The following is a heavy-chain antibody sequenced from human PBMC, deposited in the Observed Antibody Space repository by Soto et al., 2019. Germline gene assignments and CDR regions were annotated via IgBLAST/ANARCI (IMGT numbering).Heavy chain of an antibody. J-gene: IGHJ5*01. CDR3: ARNFWLES. Sequence: GGSLRLSSPSSVFNVSSISMIWVRQAPGKGLEWLSLIHSDANTKYADSVKGRFTISRDSFENTVYLQMNSRRAEDRAVYYCARNFWLESWGQGTMVTVSS. V-gene: IGHV3-53*01. CDR2: IHSDANT. CDR1: VFNVSSIS.